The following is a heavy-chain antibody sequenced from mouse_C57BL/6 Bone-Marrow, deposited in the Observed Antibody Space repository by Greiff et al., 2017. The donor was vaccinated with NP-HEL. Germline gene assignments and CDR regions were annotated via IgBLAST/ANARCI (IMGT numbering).Heavy chain of an antibody. CDR1: GFTFSDYG. D-gene: IGHD2-3*01. Sequence: VQLKESGGGLVQPGGSLKLSCAASGFTFSDYGMAWVRQAPRKGPEWVAFISNLAYSIYYADTVTGRFTISRENAKNTLYLEMSSLRSEDTAMYYCARQRDDGYFWYFDVWGTGTTVTVSS. J-gene: IGHJ1*03. CDR2: ISNLAYSI. V-gene: IGHV5-15*01. CDR3: ARQRDDGYFWYFDV.